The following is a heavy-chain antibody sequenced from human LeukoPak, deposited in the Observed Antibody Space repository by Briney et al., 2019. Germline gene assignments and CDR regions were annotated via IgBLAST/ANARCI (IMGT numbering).Heavy chain of an antibody. CDR1: GYSFSNYW. CDR2: IYPGDSDT. J-gene: IGHJ5*02. CDR3: ARQGCSSTSCYLSWFDP. Sequence: GESLKISCKGSGYSFSNYWIGWVRQVPGKGLEWMGIIYPGDSDTRYSPSFQGQVTISADKSISTAYLQWSSLKVSDTAMYYCARQGCSSTSCYLSWFDPWGQGTLVTVSP. V-gene: IGHV5-51*01. D-gene: IGHD2-2*01.